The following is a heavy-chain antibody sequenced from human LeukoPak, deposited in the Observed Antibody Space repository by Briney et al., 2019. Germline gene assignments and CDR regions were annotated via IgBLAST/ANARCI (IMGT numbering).Heavy chain of an antibody. V-gene: IGHV4-39*07. J-gene: IGHJ4*02. Sequence: PSETLSLTCTVSGGSISSSSYYWGWIRQPPGKGLEWIGSIYYSGSTYYNPSLKGRVSISVDTSKNQFSLKLSSVTAADTAVYYCARAGMAVDYWGQGTLVTVSS. CDR1: GGSISSSSYY. CDR2: IYYSGST. D-gene: IGHD3-10*01. CDR3: ARAGMAVDY.